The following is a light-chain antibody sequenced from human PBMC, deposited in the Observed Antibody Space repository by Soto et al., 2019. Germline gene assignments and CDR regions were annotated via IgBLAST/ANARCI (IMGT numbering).Light chain of an antibody. CDR2: ENN. CDR1: SSNIGNNY. V-gene: IGLV1-51*02. J-gene: IGLJ1*01. Sequence: QSVLTQPPSVSAAPGQKVTISCSGSSSNIGNNYVSWYQQLPGTAPKALIYENNKRPSGIPDRFSGSKSGTSATLGITGLQTGDEADDYCGTWDSSLSAYVFGTGTKLTVL. CDR3: GTWDSSLSAYV.